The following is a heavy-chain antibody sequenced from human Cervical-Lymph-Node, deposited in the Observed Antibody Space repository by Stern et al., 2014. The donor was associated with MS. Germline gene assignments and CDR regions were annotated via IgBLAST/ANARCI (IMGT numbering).Heavy chain of an antibody. CDR1: GGTFSSYA. D-gene: IGHD3-3*01. CDR3: ARVLRRDGDFWSGHYYYYGMDV. Sequence: QVQLVESGAEVKKPGSSVKVSCKASGGTFSSYAISWVRQAPGQGLEWMGGIIPIFGTANYAQKFQGRVTITADESTSTAYMELSSLRSEDTAVYYCARVLRRDGDFWSGHYYYYGMDVWGQGTTVTVSS. V-gene: IGHV1-69*01. CDR2: IIPIFGTA. J-gene: IGHJ6*02.